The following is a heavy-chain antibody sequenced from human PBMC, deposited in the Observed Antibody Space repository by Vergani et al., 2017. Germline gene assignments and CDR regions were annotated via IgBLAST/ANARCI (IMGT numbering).Heavy chain of an antibody. J-gene: IGHJ6*03. CDR3: ARDLRGSYYYYYMDV. CDR2: IKQDGSEK. D-gene: IGHD3-16*01. Sequence: VQLVESGGGLVQPGGSLRLSCAASGFTFSSYWMSWVRQAPGKGLEWVANIKQDGSEKYYVDSVKGRFTISRDNAKNSLYLQMNSLRAEDTAVYYCARDLRGSYYYYYMDVWGKGTTVTVSS. CDR1: GFTFSSYW. V-gene: IGHV3-7*01.